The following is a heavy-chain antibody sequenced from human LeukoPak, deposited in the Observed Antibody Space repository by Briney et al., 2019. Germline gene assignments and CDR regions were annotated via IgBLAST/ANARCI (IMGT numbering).Heavy chain of an antibody. Sequence: GGSLRLSCAASGFTFSSYSMNWVRQAPGKGLEWVSSISSSSSYIYYADSVKGRFTISRDNAKNSLYLQMNSLRAEDTAVYYCASQGFLDYYYYMDVWGKGTTVTVSS. D-gene: IGHD3-3*01. J-gene: IGHJ6*03. CDR2: ISSSSSYI. CDR1: GFTFSSYS. V-gene: IGHV3-21*01. CDR3: ASQGFLDYYYYMDV.